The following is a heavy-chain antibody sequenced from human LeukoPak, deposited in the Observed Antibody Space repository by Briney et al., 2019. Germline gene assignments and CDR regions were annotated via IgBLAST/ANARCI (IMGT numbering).Heavy chain of an antibody. Sequence: SETLSLTCAVYGGSFSGYYWSWIRQPPGKGLEWIGEINHSGSTNYNPSLKSRVTISVDTSKNQFSLKLSSVTAADTAVYYCARDEGSTPRVGFDIWGQGTKVTVFS. J-gene: IGHJ3*02. CDR2: INHSGST. CDR1: GGSFSGYY. D-gene: IGHD2-2*01. V-gene: IGHV4-34*01. CDR3: ARDEGSTPRVGFDI.